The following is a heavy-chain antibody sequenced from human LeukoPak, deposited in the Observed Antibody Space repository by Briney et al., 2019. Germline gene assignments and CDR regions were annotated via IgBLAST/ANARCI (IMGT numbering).Heavy chain of an antibody. Sequence: ASVKVSCKASGYTFTGYYMHWVRQAPGQGLEWMGWINPNSGGTNCAQKFQGRVTMTRDTSISTAYMELSRLRSDDTAVYYCARGHCSTTSCPYYWYMDVWGRGTTVTVSS. CDR3: ARGHCSTTSCPYYWYMDV. CDR2: INPNSGGT. CDR1: GYTFTGYY. D-gene: IGHD2-2*01. J-gene: IGHJ6*03. V-gene: IGHV1-2*02.